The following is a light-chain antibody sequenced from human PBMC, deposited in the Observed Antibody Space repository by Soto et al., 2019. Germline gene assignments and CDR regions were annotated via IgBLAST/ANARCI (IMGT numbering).Light chain of an antibody. J-gene: IGKJ4*01. CDR1: QGIGVY. CDR3: QKYNSGPLT. V-gene: IGKV1-27*01. Sequence: DIPMTQSPSSLSASLGDRVTITCRASQGIGVYLAWFQQKPGNVPKLLIYASSTLQSGVPSRFSGSGSGTDFTLTISSPQPEDVATYYCQKYNSGPLTFGGGTKVEIK. CDR2: ASS.